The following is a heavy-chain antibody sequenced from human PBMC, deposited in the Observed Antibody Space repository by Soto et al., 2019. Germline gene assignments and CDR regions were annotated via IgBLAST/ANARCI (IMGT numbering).Heavy chain of an antibody. J-gene: IGHJ4*02. Sequence: QVQLVESGGGVVQPGRSLRLSCAASGFTFSSYGMHWVRQAPGRGLEWVAVISYDGSNKYYADSVKGRFTISRDNSKNTRYLQMNSLRAEDTAVYYCAKTGQGGSSWYYFDYWGQGTLVTVSS. CDR2: ISYDGSNK. D-gene: IGHD6-13*01. CDR1: GFTFSSYG. V-gene: IGHV3-30*18. CDR3: AKTGQGGSSWYYFDY.